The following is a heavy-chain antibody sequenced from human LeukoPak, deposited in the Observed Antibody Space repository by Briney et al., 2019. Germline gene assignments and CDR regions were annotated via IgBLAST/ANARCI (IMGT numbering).Heavy chain of an antibody. Sequence: GGSLRLSCAASGFTFSNYGMHWVRQAPGKGLEWVAFIRYDGNNKYYVDSVKGRSTISRDNSKNTLYLQMNSLRAEDTAVYYCAKSGSSRGMPDAFDIWGQGTMVTVSS. D-gene: IGHD3-10*01. V-gene: IGHV3-30*02. CDR2: IRYDGNNK. CDR1: GFTFSNYG. CDR3: AKSGSSRGMPDAFDI. J-gene: IGHJ3*02.